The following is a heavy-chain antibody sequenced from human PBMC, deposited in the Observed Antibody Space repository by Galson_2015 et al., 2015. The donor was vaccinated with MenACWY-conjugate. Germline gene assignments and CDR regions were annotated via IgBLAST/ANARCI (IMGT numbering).Heavy chain of an antibody. V-gene: IGHV3-74*01. CDR1: GFTFSTYW. CDR3: ATAGIYRFDY. J-gene: IGHJ4*02. D-gene: IGHD1-1*01. Sequence: ALRLSCAPSGFTFSTYWMHWVRQAPGKGLEWVSRIDPDGSTTDYAESMKGRFTISRDNAKNTLFLQIHSLRVEYTAVYYCATAGIYRFDYWGQGALVTVSS. CDR2: IDPDGSTT.